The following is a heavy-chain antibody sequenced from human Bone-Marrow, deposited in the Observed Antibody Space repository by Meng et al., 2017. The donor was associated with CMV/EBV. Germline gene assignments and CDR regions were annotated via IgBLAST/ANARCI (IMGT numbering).Heavy chain of an antibody. CDR2: ISYDGGKR. J-gene: IGHJ6*02. CDR3: VHKMGDCWSGGLGLDV. D-gene: IGHD3-3*01. CDR1: GFSIRTYA. V-gene: IGHV3-30*04. Sequence: GESLKISCEASGFSIRTYALHWGRQAPGKGPEWVAVISYDGGKRYYADSVRGRFTIPRDNSQNTLYLQINSLRFDDTATYHCVHKMGDCWSGGLGLDVWGQGTSVTGSS.